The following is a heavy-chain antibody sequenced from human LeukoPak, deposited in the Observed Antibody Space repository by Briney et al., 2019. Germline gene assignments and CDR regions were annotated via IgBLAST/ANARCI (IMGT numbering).Heavy chain of an antibody. CDR3: ATTAVAGTSH. CDR1: GGTFSSYG. V-gene: IGHV1-2*02. CDR2: INPNSGGT. Sequence: GASVKVSCKASGGTFSSYGISWVRQAPGQGLEWMGWINPNSGGTDYAQKFQGRVTMTRDTSISTAYMELRSLRSDDTPVYYCATTAVAGTSHWGQGTLVTVSS. J-gene: IGHJ4*02. D-gene: IGHD6-19*01.